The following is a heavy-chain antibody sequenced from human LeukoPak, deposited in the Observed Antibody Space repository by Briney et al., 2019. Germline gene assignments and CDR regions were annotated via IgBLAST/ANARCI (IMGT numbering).Heavy chain of an antibody. CDR1: GYTLTSYA. D-gene: IGHD6-13*01. CDR2: INAGNGNT. J-gene: IGHJ4*02. CDR3: ARSGGSSSWSPIDY. V-gene: IGHV1-3*01. Sequence: ASVKVSCKASGYTLTSYAMHWVRQAPGQRLEWMGWINAGNGNTKYSQKFQGRVTITRDTSASTAYMELSSLRSEDTAVYYCARSGGSSSWSPIDYWGQGTLVTVSS.